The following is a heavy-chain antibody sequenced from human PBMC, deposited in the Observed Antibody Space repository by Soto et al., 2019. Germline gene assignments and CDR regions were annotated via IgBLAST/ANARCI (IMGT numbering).Heavy chain of an antibody. CDR3: ARGRVEFDA. J-gene: IGHJ5*02. V-gene: IGHV4-34*01. CDR2: INHSGNT. Sequence: KTSETLSLTCAVYGASLSDNYCNWHRQPPGKGLEWIGEINHSGNTSYKPSLRSRVTISIDTSKNQLSLNLRSVSAADTAVYYCARGRVEFDAWGQGTPVTVSS. CDR1: GASLSDNY.